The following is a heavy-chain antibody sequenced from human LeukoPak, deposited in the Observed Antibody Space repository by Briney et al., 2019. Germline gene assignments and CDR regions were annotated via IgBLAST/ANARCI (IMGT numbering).Heavy chain of an antibody. D-gene: IGHD3-10*01. Sequence: GGSLRLSCAASGFTFSSYAMSWVRQAPGKGLEWVSALSTSGGTTYYADPVKGRFTISRDNSKNTLYLQMNSLRAEDTAVYYCAKDLAPGALDLWGQGTMVTVS. CDR3: AKDLAPGALDL. CDR2: LSTSGGTT. V-gene: IGHV3-23*01. CDR1: GFTFSSYA. J-gene: IGHJ3*01.